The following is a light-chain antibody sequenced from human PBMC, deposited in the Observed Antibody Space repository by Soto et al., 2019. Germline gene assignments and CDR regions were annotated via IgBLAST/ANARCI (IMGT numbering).Light chain of an antibody. V-gene: IGKV3-20*01. J-gene: IGKJ1*01. CDR3: QQYANSPPT. Sequence: EIVLTQSPGTLSLSPGERAALCCRASQSVSSNYLAWYQQKPGQAPRLLIYGASTRATGIPDRFSGSGSGTDFTLTISRLEPEDFAVYYCQQYANSPPTFGQGTKVEIK. CDR2: GAS. CDR1: QSVSSNY.